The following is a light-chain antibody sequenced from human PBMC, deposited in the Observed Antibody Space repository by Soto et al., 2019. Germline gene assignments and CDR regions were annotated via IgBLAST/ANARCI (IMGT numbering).Light chain of an antibody. CDR1: SSDIGSST. CDR2: DNT. CDR3: ATWDDSLGDL. Sequence: QSVLTQPPSASGTPGQRVTISCSGGSSDIGSSTVNWYQQLPGSAPKLLIYDNTHRPSGVPDRFSGSTSGTSASLAISGLQSEDEADYYCATWDDSLGDLFGGGTKLTVL. J-gene: IGLJ2*01. V-gene: IGLV1-44*01.